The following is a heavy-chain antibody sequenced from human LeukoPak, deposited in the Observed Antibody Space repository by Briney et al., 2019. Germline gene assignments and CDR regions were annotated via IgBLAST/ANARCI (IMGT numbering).Heavy chain of an antibody. Sequence: GGSLRLYCAASGFTFSSYAMHWVRQAPGKGLEWVAVISYDGSNKYYADSVKGRFTISRDNSKNTLYLQMNSLRAEDTAVYYCARDYYDSSDPMGFDYWGQGTLVTVSS. CDR3: ARDYYDSSDPMGFDY. V-gene: IGHV3-30-3*01. CDR2: ISYDGSNK. D-gene: IGHD3-22*01. J-gene: IGHJ4*02. CDR1: GFTFSSYA.